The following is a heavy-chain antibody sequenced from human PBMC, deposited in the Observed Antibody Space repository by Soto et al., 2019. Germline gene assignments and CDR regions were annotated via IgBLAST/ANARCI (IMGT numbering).Heavy chain of an antibody. Sequence: GGSLRLSCAASGFTFSSYAMHWVRQAPGKGLEWVAVISYDGSNKYYADSVKGRFTISRGNSKNTLYLQMNSLRAEDTAVYYCARGDYYDSSGYYQRYYYGMDVWGQGTTVTV. D-gene: IGHD3-22*01. J-gene: IGHJ6*02. CDR3: ARGDYYDSSGYYQRYYYGMDV. CDR2: ISYDGSNK. V-gene: IGHV3-30-3*01. CDR1: GFTFSSYA.